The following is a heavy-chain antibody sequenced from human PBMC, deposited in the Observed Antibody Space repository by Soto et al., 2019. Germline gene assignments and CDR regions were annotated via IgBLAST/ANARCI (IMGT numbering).Heavy chain of an antibody. J-gene: IGHJ4*02. CDR2: IIPIFGTA. CDR1: GGTFSSYA. D-gene: IGHD2-8*02. V-gene: IGHV1-69*01. CDR3: ARDLSGGSTYYFDY. Sequence: QVQLVQSGAEVKKPGSSVKVSCKASGGTFSSYAISWVRQAPGLGLEWMGGIIPIFGTANYAQKFQGRVTITADESTSTAYMELSSLRSEDTAVYYCARDLSGGSTYYFDYWGQGTLVTVSS.